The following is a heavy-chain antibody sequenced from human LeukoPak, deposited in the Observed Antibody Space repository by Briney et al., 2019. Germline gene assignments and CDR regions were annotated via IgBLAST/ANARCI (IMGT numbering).Heavy chain of an antibody. V-gene: IGHV3-30*18. Sequence: GGSLRLSCAASGFTFSSYSMHWVRQAPGKGLEWVAVISYDGSNKYYADSVKGRFTISRDNSKNTLYLQMNSLRAEDTAVYYCAKDDDGYYFDYWGQGTLVTVSS. D-gene: IGHD4/OR15-4a*01. CDR1: GFTFSSYS. CDR3: AKDDDGYYFDY. CDR2: ISYDGSNK. J-gene: IGHJ4*02.